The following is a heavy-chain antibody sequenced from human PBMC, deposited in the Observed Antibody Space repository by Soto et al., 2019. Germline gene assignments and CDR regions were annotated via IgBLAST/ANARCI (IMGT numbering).Heavy chain of an antibody. V-gene: IGHV1-69*01. J-gene: IGHJ6*02. CDR2: IIPIFGTA. Sequence: QVQLVQSGAEVKKPGSSVKVSCKASGGTFSSYAISWVRQAPGQGLEWMGGIIPIFGTANYAQKFQGRVTITAYESTSTAYMELSSLRSEDTAVYYCARVRDYSHYYSYYGMDVWGQGTTVTVSS. CDR1: GGTFSSYA. CDR3: ARVRDYSHYYSYYGMDV. D-gene: IGHD4-17*01.